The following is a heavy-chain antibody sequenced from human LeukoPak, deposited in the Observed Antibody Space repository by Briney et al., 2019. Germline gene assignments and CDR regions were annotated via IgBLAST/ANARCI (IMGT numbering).Heavy chain of an antibody. CDR3: ARLDSYGPGDS. D-gene: IGHD3-10*01. Sequence: PSETLSLTCTVSGGSISSGSYNWGWIRQPPGKGLEWIGNIFYSGSTYYNPSLKSRVTISVDTSKNQSSLKLSSVTAADTAVYYCARLDSYGPGDSWGQGTLVTVSS. V-gene: IGHV4-39*01. CDR2: IFYSGST. CDR1: GGSISSGSYN. J-gene: IGHJ4*02.